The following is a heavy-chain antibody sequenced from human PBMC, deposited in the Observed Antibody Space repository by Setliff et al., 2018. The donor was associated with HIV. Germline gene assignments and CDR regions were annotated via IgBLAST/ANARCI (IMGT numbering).Heavy chain of an antibody. V-gene: IGHV3-49*03. CDR3: VRDSYSFYDGTYSYFPLDS. Sequence: HPGGSLRLSCTASGFSIDDYAMNWFRQAPGRGLEWVGLVRGIAYGGTTEYAASVRGRFTISRDDSKNIAYLQMNSLRGEDTAIYYRVRDSYSFYDGTYSYFPLDSWGQGTLVTVSS. CDR1: GFSIDDYA. CDR2: VRGIAYGGTT. D-gene: IGHD3-22*01. J-gene: IGHJ4*02.